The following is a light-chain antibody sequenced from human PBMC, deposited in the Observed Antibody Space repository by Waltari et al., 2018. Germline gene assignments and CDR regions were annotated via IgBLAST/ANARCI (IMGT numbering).Light chain of an antibody. Sequence: QSALTQPASVSGSPGQSITISCPGTSSDVGGYNYVSWYQQHPGQAPKLMIYDVSNRPSGVSNRFSGSKSGNTASLTISGLQAEDEADYYCSSYTSSNTLVVFGGGTKLTVL. CDR2: DVS. CDR3: SSYTSSNTLVV. J-gene: IGLJ2*01. CDR1: SSDVGGYNY. V-gene: IGLV2-14*01.